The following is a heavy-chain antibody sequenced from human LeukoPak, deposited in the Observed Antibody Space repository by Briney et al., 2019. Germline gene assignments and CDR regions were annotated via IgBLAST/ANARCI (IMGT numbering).Heavy chain of an antibody. J-gene: IGHJ4*02. CDR2: ISSSGSTI. Sequence: GGSLRLSCAASGFTFSSYEMNWVRQAPGKGLEWVAYISSSGSTIYYADSVKGRFTISRDNAKKSLYLQMNSLRAEDTAVYYCARDPHGALPNWGLDYWGQGTLVTVSS. V-gene: IGHV3-48*03. CDR3: ARDPHGALPNWGLDY. D-gene: IGHD7-27*01. CDR1: GFTFSSYE.